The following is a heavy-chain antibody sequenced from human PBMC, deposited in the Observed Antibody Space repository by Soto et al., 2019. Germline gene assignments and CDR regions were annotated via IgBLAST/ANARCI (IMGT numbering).Heavy chain of an antibody. J-gene: IGHJ6*02. V-gene: IGHV4-59*01. CDR1: GGSISSSY. Sequence: PPTLSLTCTVPGGSISSSYSSCPRQPPGKGLDSLGYIYYSGSTNYNPSLKSRVTISVDTSKNQFSLKLSSVTAADTAVYYCARDGLGGYYDSSGYNTAYGMDVLGQGTTGTVS. D-gene: IGHD3-22*01. CDR3: ARDGLGGYYDSSGYNTAYGMDV. CDR2: IYYSGST.